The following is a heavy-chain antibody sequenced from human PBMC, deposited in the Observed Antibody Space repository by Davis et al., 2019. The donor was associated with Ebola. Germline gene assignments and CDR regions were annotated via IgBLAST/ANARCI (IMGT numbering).Heavy chain of an antibody. CDR1: GGSISSSNW. Sequence: SETLSLTCAVSGGSISSSNWWRGEGKRQGQGLEWIGEIYHSGSTNYNPSLKSRVTISVDTSKNQFSLKLSSVTAADTAVYYFAIEAYYYDSSGYHRGGFDYWGQGTLVTVSS. CDR2: IYHSGST. J-gene: IGHJ4*02. CDR3: AIEAYYYDSSGYHRGGFDY. V-gene: IGHV4-4*02. D-gene: IGHD3-22*01.